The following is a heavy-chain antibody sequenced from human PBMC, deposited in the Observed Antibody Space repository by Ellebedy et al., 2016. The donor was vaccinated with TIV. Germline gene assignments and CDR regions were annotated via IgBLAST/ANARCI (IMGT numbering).Heavy chain of an antibody. CDR1: GFTFDDYA. Sequence: GGSLRLSXAASGFTFDDYAMHWVRQAPGKGLEWVSGISWNSGSIGYADSVKGRFTISRDNAKNSLYLQMNSLRAEDTALYYCAKGVRGFWSGSDGYYVDYWGQGTLVTGAS. CDR2: ISWNSGSI. J-gene: IGHJ4*02. D-gene: IGHD3-3*01. CDR3: AKGVRGFWSGSDGYYVDY. V-gene: IGHV3-9*01.